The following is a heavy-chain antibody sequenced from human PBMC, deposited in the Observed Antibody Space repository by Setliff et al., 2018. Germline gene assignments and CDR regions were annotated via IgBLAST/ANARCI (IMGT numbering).Heavy chain of an antibody. D-gene: IGHD6-13*01. CDR3: ARQPYSTTYYYYYYYMDV. CDR2: IFYTGST. J-gene: IGHJ6*03. V-gene: IGHV4-39*01. Sequence: TSETLSLTCTVSGGSISSGNYFWGWIRQPPGKGLEWMGSIFYTGSTYYSPSLKSRVTMSIDTSKNQFSLNLNSVTAADTAVYYCARQPYSTTYYYYYYYMDVWGKGTTVTVSS. CDR1: GGSISSGNYF.